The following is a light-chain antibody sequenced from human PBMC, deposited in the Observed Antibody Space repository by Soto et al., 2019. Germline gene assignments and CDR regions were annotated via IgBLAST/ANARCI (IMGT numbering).Light chain of an antibody. CDR1: SSDVGGYNY. CDR3: SSYAGSNNLRV. J-gene: IGLJ3*02. CDR2: EVS. V-gene: IGLV2-8*01. Sequence: QPVLTQPPSASGSPGQSVTISCTGTSSDVGGYNYVSWYQQHPGKVPKLMIYEVSKRPSGVPDRFSGSKSGNTASLTVSGLQAEDDADYYCSSYAGSNNLRVFGGGTKLTVL.